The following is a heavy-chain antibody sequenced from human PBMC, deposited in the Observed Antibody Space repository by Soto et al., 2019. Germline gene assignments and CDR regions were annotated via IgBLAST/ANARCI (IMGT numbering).Heavy chain of an antibody. V-gene: IGHV3-23*01. CDR1: GFTFSSYA. J-gene: IGHJ5*02. CDR3: AKDPGGYSSSSAWFDP. Sequence: GGSLRLSCAASGFTFSSYAMSWVRQAPGKGLEWVSAISGSGGSTYYADSVKGRFTISRDNSKNTLYLQMNSLRAEDTAVYYCAKDPGGYSSSSAWFDPWGQGTLVTVSS. CDR2: ISGSGGST. D-gene: IGHD6-6*01.